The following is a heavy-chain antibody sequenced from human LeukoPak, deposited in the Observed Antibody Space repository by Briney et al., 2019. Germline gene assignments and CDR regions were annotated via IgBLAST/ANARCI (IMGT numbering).Heavy chain of an antibody. Sequence: SVKVSCKASGGTFISYTISWVRQAPGQGGEWMGRIITILGIASYAQKFQGRVTITADKSTSTAYMELSSLRSEDTAVYYCARDEGLGGSPDYWGQGTLVTVSS. CDR1: GGTFISYT. CDR3: ARDEGLGGSPDY. V-gene: IGHV1-69*04. D-gene: IGHD2-15*01. J-gene: IGHJ4*02. CDR2: IITILGIA.